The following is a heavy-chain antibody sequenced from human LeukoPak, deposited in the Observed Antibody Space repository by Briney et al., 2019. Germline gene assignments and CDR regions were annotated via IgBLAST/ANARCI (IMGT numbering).Heavy chain of an antibody. CDR3: ARLRRNYGDYEAFDI. Sequence: ASVKVSCKASGYTFTSYGISWVRQAPGQGLERMGWISAYNGNTNYAQKLQGRVTMTTDTSTSTAYMELRSLRSDDTAVYYCARLRRNYGDYEAFDIWGQGTMVTVSS. CDR2: ISAYNGNT. J-gene: IGHJ3*02. D-gene: IGHD4-17*01. CDR1: GYTFTSYG. V-gene: IGHV1-18*01.